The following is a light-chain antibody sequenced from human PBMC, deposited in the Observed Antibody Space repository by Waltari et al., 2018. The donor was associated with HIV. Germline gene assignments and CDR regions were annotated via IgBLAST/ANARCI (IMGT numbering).Light chain of an antibody. CDR2: VAS. Sequence: EIVLTQSPATLSLSPGERATLSCRASQSVSNYLAWYQQKPGQAPRLLIYVASKRATGIPARFSGSGSGTDFTLTITSLEPEDFAVYYCQQRSNWPPYTFGQGTKLEIK. CDR1: QSVSNY. J-gene: IGKJ2*01. CDR3: QQRSNWPPYT. V-gene: IGKV3-11*01.